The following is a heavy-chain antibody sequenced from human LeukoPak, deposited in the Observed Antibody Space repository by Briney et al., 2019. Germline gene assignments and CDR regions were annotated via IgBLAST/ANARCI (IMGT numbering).Heavy chain of an antibody. J-gene: IGHJ4*02. CDR1: GFTFSSYA. CDR3: AREEGLVLDY. D-gene: IGHD2-8*02. Sequence: GGSLRLSCAASGFTFSSYAMHWVRQAPGKGLEWVAVISYDGRNKYYADSVKGRFTISRDYSKNTLYLQMNSLRAEDTAVYYCAREEGLVLDYWGQGTLVTVSS. CDR2: ISYDGRNK. V-gene: IGHV3-30-3*01.